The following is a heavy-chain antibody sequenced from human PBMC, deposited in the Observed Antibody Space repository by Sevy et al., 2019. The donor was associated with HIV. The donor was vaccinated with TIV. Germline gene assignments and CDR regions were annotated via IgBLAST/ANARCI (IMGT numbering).Heavy chain of an antibody. V-gene: IGHV4-59*01. CDR3: ARGPPLSESEEDYYGSGSYPY. J-gene: IGHJ4*02. D-gene: IGHD3-10*01. Sequence: SETLSLTCTVSGGSISSYYWSRIRQPPGKGLEWIGYIYYSGSTNYNPSLKSRVTISVDTSKNQFSLKLSSVTAADTAVYYCARGPPLSESEEDYYGSGSYPYWGQGTLVTVSS. CDR1: GGSISSYY. CDR2: IYYSGST.